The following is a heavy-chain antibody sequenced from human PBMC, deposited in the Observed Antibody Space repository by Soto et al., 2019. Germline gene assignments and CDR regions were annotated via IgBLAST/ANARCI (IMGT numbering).Heavy chain of an antibody. CDR3: ARESRYCSGGSCYFLPGIDY. Sequence: SVYLSRKGCAGTISSHGANCVRQAPRQGLEWMGGIIPIFGTANYAQKFQGRVTITADESTSTAYMELSSLRSEDSSVYYCARESRYCSGGSCYFLPGIDYWGRG. CDR1: AGTISSHG. CDR2: IIPIFGTA. D-gene: IGHD2-15*01. J-gene: IGHJ4*02. V-gene: IGHV1-69*13.